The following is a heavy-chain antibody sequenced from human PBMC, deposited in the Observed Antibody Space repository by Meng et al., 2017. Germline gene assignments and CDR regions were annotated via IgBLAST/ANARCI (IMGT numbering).Heavy chain of an antibody. J-gene: IGHJ6*02. CDR3: ARGYGSGSYENPRYYYGMDV. CDR2: INPSGGST. Sequence: ASVKVSCKVSGYTLTELSMHWVRQAPGQWLEWMGIINPSGGSTSYAQKFQGRVTITADKSTSTAYMELSSLRSEDTAVYYCARGYGSGSYENPRYYYGMDVWGQGTTVTVSS. D-gene: IGHD3-10*01. CDR1: GYTLTELS. V-gene: IGHV1-46*01.